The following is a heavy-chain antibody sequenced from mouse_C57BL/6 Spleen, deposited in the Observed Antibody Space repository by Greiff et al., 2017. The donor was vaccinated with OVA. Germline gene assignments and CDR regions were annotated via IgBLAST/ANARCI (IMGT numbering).Heavy chain of an antibody. V-gene: IGHV5-16*01. CDR1: GFTFSDYY. Sequence: EVQVVESAGGLVQPGSSMKLSCTASGFTFSDYYMAWVRQVPEKGLEWVANINYDGSSTYYLDSLKSRFIISRDNAKNILYLQMSSLKSEDTATYYCAREGGDYFDYWGQGTTLTVSS. J-gene: IGHJ2*01. CDR3: AREGGDYFDY. CDR2: INYDGSST.